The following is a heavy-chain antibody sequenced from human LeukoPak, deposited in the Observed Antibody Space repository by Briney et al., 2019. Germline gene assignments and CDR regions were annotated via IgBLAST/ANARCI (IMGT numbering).Heavy chain of an antibody. J-gene: IGHJ5*02. CDR1: GSTFSDYW. V-gene: IGHV3-7*01. CDR2: IKEDGSVR. Sequence: GGSLRLSCVASGSTFSDYWMTWVRQAPGKGLEWVANIKEDGSVRYYVDSLKGRFTISRDNAKNSLYLQLNSLRAEDTAVYYCATEGTDGRGSFGWFDTWGQGTLVTVSS. CDR3: ATEGTDGRGSFGWFDT. D-gene: IGHD3-10*01.